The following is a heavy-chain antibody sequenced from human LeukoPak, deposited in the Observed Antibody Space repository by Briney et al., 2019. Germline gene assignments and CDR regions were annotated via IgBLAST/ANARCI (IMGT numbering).Heavy chain of an antibody. CDR1: GYTFTSYY. CDR2: INPSGGST. Sequence: ASVKVSCKASGYTFTSYYRHWVRQAPGQGLEWMGIINPSGGSTSYAQKFQGRVTMTRDTSTSTVYMELSSLRSEDTAVYYCARDADYDYGGNSDFFDYWGQGTLVTVSS. V-gene: IGHV1-46*01. CDR3: ARDADYDYGGNSDFFDY. D-gene: IGHD4-23*01. J-gene: IGHJ4*02.